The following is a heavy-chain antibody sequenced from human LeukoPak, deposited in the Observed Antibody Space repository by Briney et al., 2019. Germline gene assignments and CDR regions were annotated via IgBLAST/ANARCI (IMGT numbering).Heavy chain of an antibody. CDR3: AELGITMIGGV. CDR2: ISSSGSTI. V-gene: IGHV3-48*03. J-gene: IGHJ6*04. D-gene: IGHD3-10*02. CDR1: GSTFSSYE. Sequence: GGSLRLSCAASGSTFSSYEMNWVRQAPGKGLEWVSYISSSGSTIYYADSVKGRFTISRDNAKNSLYLQMNSLRAEDAAVYYCAELGITMIGGVWGKGTTVTISS.